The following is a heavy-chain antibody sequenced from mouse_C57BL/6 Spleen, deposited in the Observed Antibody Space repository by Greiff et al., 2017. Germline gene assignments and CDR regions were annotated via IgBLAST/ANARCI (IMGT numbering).Heavy chain of an antibody. J-gene: IGHJ3*01. Sequence: QVQLQQPGAELVMPGASVKLSCKASGYTFTSYWMHWVKQRPGQGLEWIGEIDPSDSYTNYNQKFKGKSTLTVDKSSSTAYMQLSSLTSEDSAVYDGAREGVDYGSSAFAYWGQGTLVTVSA. CDR1: GYTFTSYW. V-gene: IGHV1-69*01. CDR2: IDPSDSYT. D-gene: IGHD1-1*01. CDR3: AREGVDYGSSAFAY.